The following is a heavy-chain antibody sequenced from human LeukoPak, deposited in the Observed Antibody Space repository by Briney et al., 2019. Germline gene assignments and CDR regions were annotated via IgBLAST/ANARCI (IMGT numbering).Heavy chain of an antibody. Sequence: GGSLRLSCAASGFTFSSYAMHWVRQAPGKGLEYVSAISSNGGSTYYANSVKGRFTISGDNSKNTLYLQMGSLRAEDMAVYYCARDYDFWSGYYPGYYYYGMDVWGQGTTVTVSS. D-gene: IGHD3-3*01. V-gene: IGHV3-64*01. CDR2: ISSNGGST. J-gene: IGHJ6*02. CDR3: ARDYDFWSGYYPGYYYYGMDV. CDR1: GFTFSSYA.